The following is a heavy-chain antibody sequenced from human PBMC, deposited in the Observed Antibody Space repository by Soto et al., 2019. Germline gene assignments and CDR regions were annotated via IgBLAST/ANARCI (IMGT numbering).Heavy chain of an antibody. Sequence: GASVKVSCKAYGGTFSRYAISWVRQAPGQGLEWMGGITPIFGTANYAQKFQGRVAITADESTRTSYMELRSLRSGDTAVYYCARGWGYDTSDYYYAYWRQGTLATVPS. CDR2: ITPIFGTA. J-gene: IGHJ4*02. CDR1: GGTFSRYA. V-gene: IGHV1-69*13. D-gene: IGHD3-22*01. CDR3: ARGWGYDTSDYYYAY.